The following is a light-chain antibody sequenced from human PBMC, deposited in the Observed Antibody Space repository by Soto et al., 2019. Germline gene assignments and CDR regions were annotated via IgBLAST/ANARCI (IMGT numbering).Light chain of an antibody. V-gene: IGKV1-12*01. Sequence: DIQMTQSPSSVSASVGDRVTITCRACKGISSWLAWYQQKPGKAPKLLIYGASSLQSGGPSRFSGSGSGTDFTLTISSLQPEDFATYSCQQANSFTLTFGGGTKVEIK. J-gene: IGKJ4*01. CDR1: KGISSW. CDR3: QQANSFTLT. CDR2: GAS.